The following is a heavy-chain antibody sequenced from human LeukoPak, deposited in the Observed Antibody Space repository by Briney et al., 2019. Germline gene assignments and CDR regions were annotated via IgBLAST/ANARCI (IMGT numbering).Heavy chain of an antibody. J-gene: IGHJ4*02. Sequence: VKVSCKASGYTFTSYGITWVRQAPGQGLEWMGWISAYNGNTNYAQKLQGRVTMTTDTSTSTVYMELRSLRSDDTAAYYCARRSPGSGDGLEFWGQGTLVTVSS. D-gene: IGHD3-3*01. CDR1: GYTFTSYG. V-gene: IGHV1-18*01. CDR3: ARRSPGSGDGLEF. CDR2: ISAYNGNT.